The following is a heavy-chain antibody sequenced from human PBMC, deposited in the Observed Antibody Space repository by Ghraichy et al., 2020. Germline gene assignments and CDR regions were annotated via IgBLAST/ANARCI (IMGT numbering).Heavy chain of an antibody. V-gene: IGHV1-3*01. Sequence: ASVKVSCKTSGDTSSSHTINWVRQAGQSLEWMGWINGGNGNTKYSQNFQDRVALSWDTSATTAYMELRGLRSEDTAVYFCARPFYSTSFGPWGQGTLVTVSS. CDR1: GDTSSSHT. CDR2: INGGNGNT. D-gene: IGHD5-18*01. CDR3: ARPFYSTSFGP. J-gene: IGHJ5*02.